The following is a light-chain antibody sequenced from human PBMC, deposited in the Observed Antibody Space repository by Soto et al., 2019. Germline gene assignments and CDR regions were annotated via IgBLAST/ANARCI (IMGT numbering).Light chain of an antibody. CDR1: SSNIGSNY. J-gene: IGLJ1*01. CDR3: AAWDDRLSVLYV. CDR2: RNN. Sequence: QSVLTQPPSASGTPEQRVTISCSGSSSNIGSNYVYWYQQLPGTAPKLLIYRNNQRPSGVPDRFSGSKSGTSASLAISGLRSEDEADYYCAAWDDRLSVLYVFGTGTKLTVL. V-gene: IGLV1-47*01.